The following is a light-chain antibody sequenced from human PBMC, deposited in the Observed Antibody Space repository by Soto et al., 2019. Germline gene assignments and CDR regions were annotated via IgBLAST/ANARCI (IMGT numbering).Light chain of an antibody. CDR1: QSVSGSY. CDR2: GAS. V-gene: IGKV3-20*01. J-gene: IGKJ1*01. Sequence: EIVLTQSPGTLSLSPGERATLSCRASQSVSGSYLAWYQQKPGQAPRLLIYGASSRATGIPDRFSGSGSGTDFTLTISRLAPDDFAVYSCQQYGSSLPTFGQGTKVEI. CDR3: QQYGSSLPT.